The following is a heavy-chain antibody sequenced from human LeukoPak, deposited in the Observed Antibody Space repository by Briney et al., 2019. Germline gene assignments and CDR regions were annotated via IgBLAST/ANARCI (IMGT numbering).Heavy chain of an antibody. CDR1: GFTFSSYA. J-gene: IGHJ4*02. D-gene: IGHD1-1*01. CDR2: ISYDGSNK. CDR3: ARESTWPNEIDY. Sequence: GGSLRLSCAASGFTFSSYAMHWVRQAPGKGLEWVAVISYDGSNKYYADSVKGRFAISRDNSKNSLYLQMNSLRAEDTAVYYCARESTWPNEIDYWGQGTLVTVSS. V-gene: IGHV3-30*09.